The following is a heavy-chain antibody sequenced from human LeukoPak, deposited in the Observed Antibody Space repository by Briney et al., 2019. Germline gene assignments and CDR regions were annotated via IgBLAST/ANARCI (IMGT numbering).Heavy chain of an antibody. Sequence: ASVKVSCKASGSTFTSYGISWVRQAPGQGLEWMGWISAYNGNTNYAQKLQGRVTMTTDTSTSTAYMELRSLRSDDTAVYYCARAPGGQQLPRRDWFDPWGQGTLVTVSS. D-gene: IGHD6-13*01. J-gene: IGHJ5*02. CDR3: ARAPGGQQLPRRDWFDP. CDR1: GSTFTSYG. CDR2: ISAYNGNT. V-gene: IGHV1-18*01.